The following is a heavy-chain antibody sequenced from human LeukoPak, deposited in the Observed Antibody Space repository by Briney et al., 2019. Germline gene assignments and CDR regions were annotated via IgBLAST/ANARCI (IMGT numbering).Heavy chain of an antibody. CDR1: GGSISSSGYY. J-gene: IGHJ3*02. CDR2: IYYSGST. CDR3: VRGNPSYGSGSYYNEEAFDI. D-gene: IGHD3-10*01. Sequence: SSETLSLTCTVSGGSISSSGYYWGWIRQPPGKGLEWIGSIYYSGSTYYNPSLKSRVTISVDTSKNQFSLKLSSVTAADTAVYYCVRGNPSYGSGSYYNEEAFDIWGQGTMVTVSS. V-gene: IGHV4-39*07.